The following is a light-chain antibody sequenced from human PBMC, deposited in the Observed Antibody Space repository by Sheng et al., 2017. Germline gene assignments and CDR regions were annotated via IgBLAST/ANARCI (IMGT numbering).Light chain of an antibody. V-gene: IGKV6D-21*02. J-gene: IGKJ4*01. CDR3: QQSSTLPLT. CDR2: YAS. Sequence: EIVLTQSPDFQSVTPGEKVTITCRASQNIHSTLHWYQQKADQSPKLLIKYASQSISGVPSRFTGSGSGTHFTLTINGLEAEDAAAYYCQQSSTLPLTFGGGTKVEIK. CDR1: QNIHST.